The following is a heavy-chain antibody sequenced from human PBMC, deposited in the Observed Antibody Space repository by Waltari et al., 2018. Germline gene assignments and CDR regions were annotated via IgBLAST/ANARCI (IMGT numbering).Heavy chain of an antibody. D-gene: IGHD3-22*01. J-gene: IGHJ4*02. V-gene: IGHV4-59*08. CDR3: ARLPTKYFYSLGWGFFDQ. CDR2: LRNTGGT. CDR1: GDFLSDDN. Sequence: HVQLQASGPGLVKLSETPSLTCTVSGDFLSDDNWTWLRQAPGKGLEWIAYLRNTGGTKCTTSLESRVTVSAVTSKKQFSLRLTSVTAADTAVYYCARLPTKYFYSLGWGFFDQWGQGILVTVSS.